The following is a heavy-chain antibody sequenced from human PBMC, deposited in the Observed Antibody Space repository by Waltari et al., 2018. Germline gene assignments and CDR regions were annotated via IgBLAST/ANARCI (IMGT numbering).Heavy chain of an antibody. CDR3: ARDMAGGGGTSGWIDF. D-gene: IGHD3-16*01. J-gene: IGHJ4*02. CDR1: GFRFADYA. Sequence: EMRLVESGGAVTQPGRSLRLSCVASGFRFADYAMHWVRQVPGKGLEWVSLISWNSGSIFYSDSLKSRVTISRDNSRNSLHLHINNLRSEDTALYFCARDMAGGGGTSGWIDFWGQGTLVTVSS. CDR2: ISWNSGSI. V-gene: IGHV3-43D*03.